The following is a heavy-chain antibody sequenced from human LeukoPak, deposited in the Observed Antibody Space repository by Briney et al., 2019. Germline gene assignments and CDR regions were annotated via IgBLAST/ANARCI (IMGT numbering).Heavy chain of an antibody. J-gene: IGHJ4*02. V-gene: IGHV4-30-4*01. D-gene: IGHD3-10*01. Sequence: PSQTLSLTCTVSGGSISSGGYYWRWIRQPPGKGRERIGYIYYSGSTYYIPSLKSRVTISVDTSKNQFSLKLSSVTAADTAVYYCARQLAPTYYYGSGSSFDYWGQGTLVTVSS. CDR3: ARQLAPTYYYGSGSSFDY. CDR2: IYYSGST. CDR1: GGSISSGGYY.